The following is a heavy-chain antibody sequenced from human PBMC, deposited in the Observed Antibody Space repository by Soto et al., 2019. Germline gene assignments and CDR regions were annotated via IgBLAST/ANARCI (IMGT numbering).Heavy chain of an antibody. CDR1: GFTFSSYA. D-gene: IGHD3-22*01. V-gene: IGHV3-23*01. J-gene: IGHJ4*02. CDR2: ISGSGGST. CDR3: AKLSDMYVVVIHCDS. Sequence: EVQLLESGGGLVQPGGSLRLSCAASGFTFSSYAMSWVRQAPGKGLEWVSAISGSGGSTYYADSVKGRFTISRDNSNNTLYLQMNSLRAEDTAVYYCAKLSDMYVVVIHCDSWGQGTLVTVSS.